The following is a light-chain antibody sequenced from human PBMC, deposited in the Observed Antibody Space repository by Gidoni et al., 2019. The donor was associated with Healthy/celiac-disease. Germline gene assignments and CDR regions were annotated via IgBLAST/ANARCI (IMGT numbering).Light chain of an antibody. CDR3: QQYGSSPRNT. Sequence: EIVLTQSPGTLSLSPGERATLSCRARQSVSSSYLAWYQQKPGQAPRLLIYGASSRATGIPDRFSGSGSGTAFTLTISRLEPEDFSVYYCQQYGSSPRNTFGQGTKLEIK. V-gene: IGKV3-20*01. CDR2: GAS. J-gene: IGKJ2*01. CDR1: QSVSSSY.